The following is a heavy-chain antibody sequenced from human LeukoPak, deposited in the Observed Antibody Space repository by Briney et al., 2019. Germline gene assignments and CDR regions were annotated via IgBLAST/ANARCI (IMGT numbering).Heavy chain of an antibody. CDR2: IYYSGST. V-gene: IGHV4-59*08. Sequence: SETLSLTCTVSGGSISSYYWSWIRQPPGKGLEWIGYIYYSGSTNYNPSLKSRVTISVDTSKNQFSLKLSSVTAADTAVYYCARQYYPYSSSWPNWFDPWGQGTLVTVSS. D-gene: IGHD6-13*01. CDR1: GGSISSYY. CDR3: ARQYYPYSSSWPNWFDP. J-gene: IGHJ5*02.